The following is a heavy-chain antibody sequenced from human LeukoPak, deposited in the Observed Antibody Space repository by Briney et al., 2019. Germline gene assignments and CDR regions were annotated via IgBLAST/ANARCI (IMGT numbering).Heavy chain of an antibody. D-gene: IGHD3-9*01. CDR1: GYSISSGYY. Sequence: SETLSLTCTVSGYSISSGYYWGWIRQPPGKGLEWIGSIYHSGSTYYNPSLKSRVTISVDTSKNQFSLKLSSVTAADTAVYYCARVVVSWCYIRYFDRHDAFDIWGQGTMVTVSS. CDR3: ARVVVSWCYIRYFDRHDAFDI. V-gene: IGHV4-38-2*02. J-gene: IGHJ3*02. CDR2: IYHSGST.